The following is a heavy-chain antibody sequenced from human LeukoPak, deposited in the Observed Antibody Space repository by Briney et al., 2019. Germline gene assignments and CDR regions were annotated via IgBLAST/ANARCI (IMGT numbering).Heavy chain of an antibody. J-gene: IGHJ4*02. CDR1: GFTFSSYS. Sequence: GGSLRLSCAASGFTFSSYSMNWVRQAPGKGLEWVSSISSSSSYIYYADSVKGRFTISRDNAKNSLYLQMNSLRAEDTAVYYCANLVVGVTTRSPFDYWGQGTLVTVSS. CDR2: ISSSSSYI. V-gene: IGHV3-21*01. CDR3: ANLVVGVTTRSPFDY. D-gene: IGHD2-21*02.